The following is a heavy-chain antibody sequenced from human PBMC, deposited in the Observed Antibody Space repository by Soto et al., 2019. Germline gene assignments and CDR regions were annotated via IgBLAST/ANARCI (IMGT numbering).Heavy chain of an antibody. D-gene: IGHD7-27*01. V-gene: IGHV3-48*04. Sequence: GGSLRLSCAASGFTFSSYSMNWVRQAPGKGLEWVSYISSSSSTIYYADSVKGRFTISRDNAKNSLYLQMNSLRAEDTAVYYCARDPANWGSVDAFDIWGQGTMVTVSS. CDR2: ISSSSSTI. CDR1: GFTFSSYS. CDR3: ARDPANWGSVDAFDI. J-gene: IGHJ3*02.